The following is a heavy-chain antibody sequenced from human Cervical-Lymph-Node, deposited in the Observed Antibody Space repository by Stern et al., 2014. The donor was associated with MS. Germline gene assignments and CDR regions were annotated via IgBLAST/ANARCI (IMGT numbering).Heavy chain of an antibody. V-gene: IGHV5-51*01. CDR2: IYPGDSQT. D-gene: IGHD3-22*01. CDR1: GYRFSSYW. CDR3: ARHPASYYDTSGFAAPPDF. Sequence: EGKLVQSEAEVKKPGESLKISCKASGYRFSSYWIGWVRQTAGEGLEGMGIIYPGDSQTRYSPSFEGQVVISVDKSSSTAFLQWSSLRASDTAMYYCARHPASYYDTSGFAAPPDFWGQGTLVTVSS. J-gene: IGHJ4*02.